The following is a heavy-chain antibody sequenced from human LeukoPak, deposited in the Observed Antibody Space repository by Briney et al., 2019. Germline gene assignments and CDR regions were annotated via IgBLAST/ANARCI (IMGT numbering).Heavy chain of an antibody. V-gene: IGHV1-69*06. J-gene: IGHJ4*02. CDR3: ARGVSSSWSGAAFQPFDY. CDR1: GGTFSSYE. D-gene: IGHD6-13*01. Sequence: SVKVSCKASGGTFSSYEISWVRQAPGQGLEWMGGIIPMFGTAKYAQKFQGRVTITADKSTSTAYMELSSLRSEDTAVYYCARGVSSSWSGAAFQPFDYWGQGTLVTVSS. CDR2: IIPMFGTA.